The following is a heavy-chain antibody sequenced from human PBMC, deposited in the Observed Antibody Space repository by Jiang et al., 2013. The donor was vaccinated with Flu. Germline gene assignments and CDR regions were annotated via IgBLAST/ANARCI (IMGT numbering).Heavy chain of an antibody. Sequence: LLKPSETLSLTCTVSGGSISSYYWSWIRQPPGKGLEWIGYIYYSGSTNYNPSLKSRVTISVDTSKNQFSLKLSSVTAADTAVYYCARGSRGNYYDSSGYYVFNYWGQGTLVTVSS. D-gene: IGHD3-22*01. V-gene: IGHV4-59*01. CDR1: GGSISSYY. CDR3: ARGSRGNYYDSSGYYVFNY. CDR2: IYYSGST. J-gene: IGHJ4*02.